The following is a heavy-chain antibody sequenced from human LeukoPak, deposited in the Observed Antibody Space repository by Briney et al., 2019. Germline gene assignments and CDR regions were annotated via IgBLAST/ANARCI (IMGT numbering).Heavy chain of an antibody. CDR1: GGSISSYY. V-gene: IGHV4-59*05. CDR2: IYYSGST. CDR3: ARDTYYYGSGSFAPFDP. Sequence: PSETLSLTCTVSGGSISSYYWSWIRQPAGRGLEWIGSIYYSGSTYYNPSLKSRVTISVDTSKNQFSLKLSSVTAADTAVYYCARDTYYYGSGSFAPFDPWGQGTLVTVSS. J-gene: IGHJ5*02. D-gene: IGHD3-10*01.